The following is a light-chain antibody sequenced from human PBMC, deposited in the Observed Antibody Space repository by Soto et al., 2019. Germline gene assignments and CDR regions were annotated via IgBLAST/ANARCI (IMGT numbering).Light chain of an antibody. CDR1: LSIGTY. Sequence: DIQMAQSPSSLSASVGDRVSITCRASLSIGTYLNWYQQTPGQAPRLLIHSVFTLQSGVPSRFSGSGSGTEFTLTISSLQPDDFATYYCQQYNSYPWTFGQGTKVEIK. CDR3: QQYNSYPWT. CDR2: SVF. V-gene: IGKV1-39*01. J-gene: IGKJ1*01.